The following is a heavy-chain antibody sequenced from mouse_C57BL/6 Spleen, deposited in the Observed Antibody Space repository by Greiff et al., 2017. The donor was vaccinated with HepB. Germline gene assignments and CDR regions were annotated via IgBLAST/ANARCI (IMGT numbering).Heavy chain of an antibody. CDR3: ARLELGRAMDY. V-gene: IGHV1-19*01. D-gene: IGHD4-1*01. Sequence: EVQLQESGPVLVKPGASVKMSCKASGYTFTDYYMNWVKQSHGKSLEWIGVINPYNGGTSYNQKFKGKATLTVDKSSSTAYMELNSLTSEDSAVYYCARLELGRAMDYWGQGTSVTVSS. CDR2: INPYNGGT. J-gene: IGHJ4*01. CDR1: GYTFTDYY.